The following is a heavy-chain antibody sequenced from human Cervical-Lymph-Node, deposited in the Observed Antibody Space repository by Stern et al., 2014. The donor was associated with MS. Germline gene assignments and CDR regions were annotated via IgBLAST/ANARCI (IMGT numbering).Heavy chain of an antibody. CDR1: GFSLSTNVVA. J-gene: IGHJ4*02. CDR2: IYWDDDK. Sequence: QVTLRESGPTLVKPTQTLTLTCTFSGFSLSTNVVAVGWIRQLPGKALEWLALIYWDDDKRYSPSLKSRLTIAKDTSKNQVVLTMTNMDPVDTATYYCTHVIVTYYRFDYWGQGTLVTVSS. D-gene: IGHD3-22*01. CDR3: THVIVTYYRFDY. V-gene: IGHV2-5*02.